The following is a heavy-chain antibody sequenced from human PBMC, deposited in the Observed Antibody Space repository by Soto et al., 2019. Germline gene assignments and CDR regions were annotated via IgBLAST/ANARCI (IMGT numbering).Heavy chain of an antibody. CDR3: ARGQQLVANWLDP. CDR1: GFPFSDSY. V-gene: IGHV3-11*01. D-gene: IGHD6-6*01. CDR2: ISSTGSTP. Sequence: PGGSLRLSCAASGFPFSDSYMAWIRQAPGKGVEESATISSTGSTPYYADSVKGRFTISRDNAQNALYLEMNNLRAEDTAVYYCARGQQLVANWLDPWGQRILVTVSS. J-gene: IGHJ5*02.